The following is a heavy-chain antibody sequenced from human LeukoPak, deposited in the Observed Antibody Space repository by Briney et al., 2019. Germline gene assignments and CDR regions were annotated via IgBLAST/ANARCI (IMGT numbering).Heavy chain of an antibody. Sequence: SETLSLTCAVYGGSFSGYYWSWIRQPPGKGLEWIGYIYYSGSTNYNPSLKSRVTISVDTSKNQFSLKLSSVTAADTAVYYCARERLAAAVWSDFDYWGQGTLVTVSS. V-gene: IGHV4-59*01. CDR1: GGSFSGYY. CDR3: ARERLAAAVWSDFDY. J-gene: IGHJ4*02. CDR2: IYYSGST. D-gene: IGHD6-13*01.